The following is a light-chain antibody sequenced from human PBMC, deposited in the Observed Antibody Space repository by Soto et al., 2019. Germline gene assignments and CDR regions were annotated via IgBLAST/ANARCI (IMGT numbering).Light chain of an antibody. CDR3: SSYTSSSTRV. V-gene: IGLV2-14*03. Sequence: QSVLTQPASVSGSPGQSIAISCTGTSSDVGGYNYVSWYQHHPGEAPKLMIYDVTNRPSGVSNRSSGSKSGNTASLTISGLQTEDEADYYCSSYTSSSTRVFGTGPKSPS. CDR1: SSDVGGYNY. J-gene: IGLJ1*01. CDR2: DVT.